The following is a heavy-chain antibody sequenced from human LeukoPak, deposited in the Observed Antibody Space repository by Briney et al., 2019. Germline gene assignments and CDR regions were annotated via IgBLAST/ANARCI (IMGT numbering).Heavy chain of an antibody. CDR2: INHSGSI. V-gene: IGHV4-34*01. CDR3: ARDHPRITMIDHHGDFDY. CDR1: GGSSSGYY. J-gene: IGHJ4*02. D-gene: IGHD3-22*01. Sequence: SETLSLTCAVYGGSSSGYYWSWIRQPPGKGLEWIVEINHSGSIHYNPSLKSRATISVDTSKNQFSLKRSSVTAADTAVYYCARDHPRITMIDHHGDFDYWGQGTLVTVSS.